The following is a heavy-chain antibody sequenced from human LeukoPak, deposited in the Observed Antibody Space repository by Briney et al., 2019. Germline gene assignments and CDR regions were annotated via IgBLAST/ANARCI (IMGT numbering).Heavy chain of an antibody. J-gene: IGHJ6*02. Sequence: SETLSLTCTVSGGSIRSSYYCWGWIRQPPGKGLEWIGSIYDSGSTNYNPSLKSRVTISVDTSKNQFSLKLSSVTAADTAVYYCAREIKWLRLGYYYYGMDVWGQGTTVTVSS. CDR2: IYDSGST. D-gene: IGHD5-12*01. CDR1: GGSIRSSYYC. CDR3: AREIKWLRLGYYYYGMDV. V-gene: IGHV4-39*07.